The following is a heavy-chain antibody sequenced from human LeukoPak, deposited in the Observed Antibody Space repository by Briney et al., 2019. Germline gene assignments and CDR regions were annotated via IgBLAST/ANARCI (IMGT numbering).Heavy chain of an antibody. Sequence: GASVKVSCKASGYTFTSYGISWVRQAPGQGLEGMGSISPYNGNTKYTERLQGRVIMTTDTSTRTAYMELRSLRSDDTAVFYCARDQYDYTWGSYRPYFDSWGQGTLVTVSS. D-gene: IGHD3-16*02. V-gene: IGHV1-18*04. CDR3: ARDQYDYTWGSYRPYFDS. CDR2: ISPYNGNT. J-gene: IGHJ4*02. CDR1: GYTFTSYG.